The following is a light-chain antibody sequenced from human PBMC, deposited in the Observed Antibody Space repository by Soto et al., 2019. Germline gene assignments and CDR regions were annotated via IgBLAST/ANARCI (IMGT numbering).Light chain of an antibody. Sequence: QSALTQPPSASGAPGQRVTVSCSGGSSNIGSNFVYWYQQLQGTAPKLLIYNNNQRPSGVPDRFSGYKSGTSASLAISGLRSEDEAYYYCSTWDDRMMSGVVLGGGTKVTVL. CDR1: SSNIGSNF. V-gene: IGLV1-47*02. CDR3: STWDDRMMSGVV. CDR2: NNN. J-gene: IGLJ3*02.